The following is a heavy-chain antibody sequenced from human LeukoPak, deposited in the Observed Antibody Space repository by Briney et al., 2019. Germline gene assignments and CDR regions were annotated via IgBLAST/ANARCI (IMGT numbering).Heavy chain of an antibody. J-gene: IGHJ5*02. Sequence: PGGSLRLSCAASGFTFSDYSMSWVRQPPGKGLEWLSYITSTGTTIWYADSVKGRFAISRDNAKNSLYLQMNTLRAEDTAMYYCARGYLQPWGQGTLVTVPS. V-gene: IGHV3-11*01. CDR3: ARGYLQP. D-gene: IGHD4-11*01. CDR1: GFTFSDYS. CDR2: ITSTGTTI.